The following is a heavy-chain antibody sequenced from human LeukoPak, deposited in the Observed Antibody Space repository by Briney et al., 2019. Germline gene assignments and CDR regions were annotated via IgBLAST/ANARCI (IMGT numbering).Heavy chain of an antibody. J-gene: IGHJ3*02. CDR1: GYTFTGYY. Sequence: GASVKVSCKASGYTFTGYYMHWVRQAPGQGLEWMGWINPNSGGTNYAQKFQGWVTMTRDTSISTAYMELSRLRSDDTAVYYCARGPTYCYGSGSGGAFDIWGQGTMVTVSS. D-gene: IGHD3-10*01. CDR2: INPNSGGT. V-gene: IGHV1-2*04. CDR3: ARGPTYCYGSGSGGAFDI.